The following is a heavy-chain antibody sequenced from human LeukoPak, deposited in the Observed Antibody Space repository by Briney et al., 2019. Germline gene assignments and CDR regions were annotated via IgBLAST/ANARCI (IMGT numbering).Heavy chain of an antibody. CDR1: GGSFSGYY. V-gene: IGHV4-34*01. Sequence: PSETLSLTCAVFGGSFSGYYWSWIRQPPGKGLEWIGEINHSGSTNYNPSLKSRVTISLDTPKNQFSLKLRHVTAADTAGVYVCGRSVECFWSGYYSGEGVSSYWGQGTLVTASS. J-gene: IGHJ4*02. D-gene: IGHD3-3*01. CDR3: CGRSVECFWSGYYSGEGVSSY. CDR2: INHSGST.